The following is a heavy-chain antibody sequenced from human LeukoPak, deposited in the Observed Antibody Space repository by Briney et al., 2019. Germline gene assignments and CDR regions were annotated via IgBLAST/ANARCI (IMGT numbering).Heavy chain of an antibody. V-gene: IGHV3-11*06. J-gene: IGHJ4*02. Sequence: GGSLRLSCAASGFAFSDDYMTWIRQVPGKGLESIAYIGGSGSDTNYADTVRGRFTISRDNARSSLFLQMNSLTAEDSAVYFCVRHTRTAAFWGQGALVTVSS. CDR1: GFAFSDDY. D-gene: IGHD2-15*01. CDR3: VRHTRTAAF. CDR2: IGGSGSDT.